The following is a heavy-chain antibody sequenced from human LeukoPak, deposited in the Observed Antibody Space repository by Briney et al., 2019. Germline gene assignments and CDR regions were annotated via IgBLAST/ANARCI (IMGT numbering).Heavy chain of an antibody. V-gene: IGHV1-8*01. J-gene: IGHJ4*02. CDR1: GYTFTSYD. CDR2: MNPNSGNT. D-gene: IGHD2-2*01. CDR3: ATELVVPAAIDY. Sequence: ASVKVSCKASGYTFTSYDINWVRQATGQGLEWMGWMNPNSGNTGYAQKFQGRVTMTRNTSISTAYMELSSLRSDDTAVYYCATELVVPAAIDYWGQGTLVTVSS.